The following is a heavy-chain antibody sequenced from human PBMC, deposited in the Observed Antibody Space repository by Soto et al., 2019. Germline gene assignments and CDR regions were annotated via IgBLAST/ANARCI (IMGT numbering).Heavy chain of an antibody. J-gene: IGHJ4*02. CDR2: ISGSGGST. CDR1: GFTFSNYA. Sequence: EVQLLESGGGLVQPGGSLRLSCAASGFTFSNYAVTWVRQAPGKGLEWVSTISGSGGSTYYADSVKGRFTISRDNSKNTLYLQMNSLRAEYTAVYYCAKDQGCSSYEIDYWGQGTLVTVSS. V-gene: IGHV3-23*01. D-gene: IGHD6-6*01. CDR3: AKDQGCSSYEIDY.